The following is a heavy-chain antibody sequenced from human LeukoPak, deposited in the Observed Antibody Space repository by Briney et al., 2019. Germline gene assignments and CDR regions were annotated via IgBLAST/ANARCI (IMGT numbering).Heavy chain of an antibody. CDR1: GSTFSSYA. Sequence: GGSLRLSCAASGSTFSSYAMSWVRQAPGKGLEWVSAISGSGGSTYYADSVKGRFTISRDNSKNTLYLQMNSLRAEDTAVYYCAKGGGYSGYDYYFDYWGQGTLVTVSS. V-gene: IGHV3-23*01. J-gene: IGHJ4*02. CDR2: ISGSGGST. CDR3: AKGGGYSGYDYYFDY. D-gene: IGHD5-12*01.